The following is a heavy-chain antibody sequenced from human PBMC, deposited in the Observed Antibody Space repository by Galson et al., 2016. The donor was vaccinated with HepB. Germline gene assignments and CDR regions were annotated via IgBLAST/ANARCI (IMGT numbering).Heavy chain of an antibody. V-gene: IGHV3-33*01. CDR1: GFAFSSYG. J-gene: IGHJ6*02. Sequence: SLRLSCAASGFAFSSYGMHWVRQAPGKGLEWVALIWYDGSNKYYADSVKGRFTISRDNSQNTLYLQMNSLRAEDAAVYHCARDRRWLGTDDYYVRAVWGQGTTVTVPS. CDR2: IWYDGSNK. CDR3: ARDRRWLGTDDYYVRAV. D-gene: IGHD3-22*01.